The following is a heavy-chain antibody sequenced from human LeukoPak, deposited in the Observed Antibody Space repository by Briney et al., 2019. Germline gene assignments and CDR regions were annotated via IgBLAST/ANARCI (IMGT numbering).Heavy chain of an antibody. D-gene: IGHD3-22*01. CDR1: GGSISSYY. J-gene: IGHJ4*02. CDR3: ARRGYYDNSGYNFFDH. Sequence: PSETLSLTCTVSGGSISSYYWIWIRQPPGKGLEGIGYIYYNGDTNYNPPLKSRVTISVDTSKNQFSLKLFSVTAADTAVYYCARRGYYDNSGYNFFDHWGQGILVTVSS. V-gene: IGHV4-59*08. CDR2: IYYNGDT.